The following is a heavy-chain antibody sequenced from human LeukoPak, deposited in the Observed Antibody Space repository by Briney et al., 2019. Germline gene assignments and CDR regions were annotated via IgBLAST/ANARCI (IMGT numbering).Heavy chain of an antibody. J-gene: IGHJ4*02. CDR3: VRDHYYSFDY. CDR1: GFTFNIYE. V-gene: IGHV3-48*02. CDR2: ISSSSSAI. Sequence: GGSLRLSCAASGFTFNIYEMNWVRQAPGKGLEWISYISSSSSAIYYADSVKGRSTISRDNAKNSLYLQMNSLRDEDTAVYYCVRDHYYSFDYWGQGTLVTVSS. D-gene: IGHD2/OR15-2a*01.